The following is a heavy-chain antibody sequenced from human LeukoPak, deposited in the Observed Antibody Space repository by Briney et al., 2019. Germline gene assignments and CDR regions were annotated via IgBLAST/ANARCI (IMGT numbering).Heavy chain of an antibody. V-gene: IGHV4-4*07. Sequence: SETLSLTCTVSGGSISSYYWSWIRQPAGKGLEWIGRIYTSGSTNYNPSLKSRVTISVDTSKNQFSLKLSSVTAADTAVYYCARVVGTTTNYYYYYMDVWGKGTTVTVSS. CDR2: IYTSGST. CDR3: ARVVGTTTNYYYYYMDV. J-gene: IGHJ6*03. D-gene: IGHD4-11*01. CDR1: GGSISSYY.